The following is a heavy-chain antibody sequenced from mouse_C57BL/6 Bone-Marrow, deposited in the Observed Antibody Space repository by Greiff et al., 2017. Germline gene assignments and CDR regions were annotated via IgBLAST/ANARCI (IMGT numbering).Heavy chain of an antibody. V-gene: IGHV5-4*01. Sequence: EVKRVESGGGLVKPGGSLKLSCAASGFTFSSYAMSWVRQTPEKRLEWVATISDGGSYTYYPDNVKGRFTISRDNAKNNLYLQMSHLKSEDTAMYYCARDHYGSSSQGFAYWGQGTLVTVSA. J-gene: IGHJ3*01. CDR2: ISDGGSYT. CDR1: GFTFSSYA. D-gene: IGHD1-1*01. CDR3: ARDHYGSSSQGFAY.